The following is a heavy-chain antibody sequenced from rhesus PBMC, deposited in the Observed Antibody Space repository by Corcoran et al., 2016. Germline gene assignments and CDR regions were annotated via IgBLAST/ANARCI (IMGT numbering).Heavy chain of an antibody. D-gene: IGHD6-13*01. Sequence: QVQLQESGPGVLKPSETLSLTCAVSGGSISNRYWWTWIRQPPGKGLEWIGYISGRGTNTHYNPSLRVRVTMSTDTSKNQFSLKLSSVTAADTAVYYCARGKAAGRYWGQGVLVTVSS. CDR3: ARGKAAGRY. CDR2: ISGRGTNT. J-gene: IGHJ4*01. CDR1: GGSISNRYW. V-gene: IGHV4S10*01.